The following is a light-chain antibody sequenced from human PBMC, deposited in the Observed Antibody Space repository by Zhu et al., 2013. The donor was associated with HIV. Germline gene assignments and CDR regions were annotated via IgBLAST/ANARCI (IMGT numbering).Light chain of an antibody. Sequence: QSALTQPASVSGSPGQSITISCTGTNRDIGNYNFVSWFQQLPGKAPKLIIYEVSKRPSGVSHRFSASKSGNTASLTISGLQAEDEADYYCCSYAGSSTLVFGTGTKVTVL. CDR3: CSYAGSSTLV. V-gene: IGLV2-23*02. CDR1: NRDIGNYNF. J-gene: IGLJ1*01. CDR2: EVS.